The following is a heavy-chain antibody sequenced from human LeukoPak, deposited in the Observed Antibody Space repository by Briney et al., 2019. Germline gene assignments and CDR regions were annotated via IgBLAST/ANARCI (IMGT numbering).Heavy chain of an antibody. Sequence: ASVRVSCKASGNTFAGYYVHWVWQAPGQGLEWMGWINPNSGGTNYAQKFQGRVTMTRDTSISTAYMELSRLRSDDTAVYYCVMTGYSSSWSRYYFDYWGQGTLVTVSS. J-gene: IGHJ4*02. CDR3: VMTGYSSSWSRYYFDY. D-gene: IGHD6-13*01. V-gene: IGHV1-2*02. CDR2: INPNSGGT. CDR1: GNTFAGYY.